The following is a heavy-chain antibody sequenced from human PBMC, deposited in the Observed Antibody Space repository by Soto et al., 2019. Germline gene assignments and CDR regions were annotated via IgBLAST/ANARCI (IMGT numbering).Heavy chain of an antibody. D-gene: IGHD5-12*01. J-gene: IGHJ6*01. Sequence: GESLKISCKGSGYSFTSYWIGWVRQMPGKGLEWMGIIYPGDSDTRYSPSFQGQVAISADKSISTAYLQWSSLKASVTAMYYCARGDVVAGYYYFYGMDVWGQGTTVTVSS. CDR2: IYPGDSDT. CDR1: GYSFTSYW. V-gene: IGHV5-51*01. CDR3: ARGDVVAGYYYFYGMDV.